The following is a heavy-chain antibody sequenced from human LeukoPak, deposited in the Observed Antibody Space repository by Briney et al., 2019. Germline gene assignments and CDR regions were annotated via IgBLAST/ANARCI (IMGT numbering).Heavy chain of an antibody. V-gene: IGHV1-46*01. Sequence: ASVKVSCKASGYTFTGYYMHWVRQAPGQGLEWMGIINPSGGSTSYAQKFQGRVTMTRDTSTSTVYMELSSLRSEDTAVYYCARDRVDTAMVGYYFDYWGQGTLVTVSS. CDR1: GYTFTGYY. CDR2: INPSGGST. J-gene: IGHJ4*02. CDR3: ARDRVDTAMVGYYFDY. D-gene: IGHD5-18*01.